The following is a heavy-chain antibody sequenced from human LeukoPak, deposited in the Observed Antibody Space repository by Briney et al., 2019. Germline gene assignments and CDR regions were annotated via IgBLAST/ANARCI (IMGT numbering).Heavy chain of an antibody. V-gene: IGHV3-11*01. Sequence: TGGSLRLSCAASGFTFSSYAMSWIRHAPGKGLEWTSYVSGRGADIYYAESVKGRFTISRDNAENSVHLQMNSLRAEDTAVYYCVRGGKWLGDYWGQGALVTVSS. CDR3: VRGGKWLGDY. CDR2: VSGRGADI. D-gene: IGHD6-19*01. CDR1: GFTFSSYA. J-gene: IGHJ4*02.